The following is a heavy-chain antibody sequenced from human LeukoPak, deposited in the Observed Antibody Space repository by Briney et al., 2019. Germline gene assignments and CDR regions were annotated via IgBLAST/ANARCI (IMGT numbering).Heavy chain of an antibody. CDR3: ARDTPVGGSYYYYYMDV. Sequence: ASVKVSCKASRGTFSSYVISWVRQAPGQGLEWMGRIIPIFGTANYAQKFQGRVTITADKSTSTAYMELSSLRSEDTAVYYCARDTPVGGSYYYYYMDVWGKGTTVTVSS. CDR2: IIPIFGTA. D-gene: IGHD3-16*01. CDR1: RGTFSSYV. V-gene: IGHV1-69*06. J-gene: IGHJ6*03.